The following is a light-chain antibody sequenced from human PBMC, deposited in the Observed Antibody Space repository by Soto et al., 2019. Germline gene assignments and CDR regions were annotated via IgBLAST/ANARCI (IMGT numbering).Light chain of an antibody. CDR2: DAS. CDR1: QSVSSY. Sequence: EIVLTQSPATLSLSPGERATLSCRASQSVSSYLAWYQQKPGQAPRLLIYDASNRATGIPARFSGSGSGTDLTLTNSSLAPEDFAVYYCQQRSNWPTFGGGTKVEIK. V-gene: IGKV3-11*01. CDR3: QQRSNWPT. J-gene: IGKJ4*01.